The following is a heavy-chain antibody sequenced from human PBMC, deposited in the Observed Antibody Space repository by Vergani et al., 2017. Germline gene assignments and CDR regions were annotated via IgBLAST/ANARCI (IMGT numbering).Heavy chain of an antibody. V-gene: IGHV3-21*01. CDR1: GFTLRSYS. CDR2: ISSSSSYI. Sequence: EVQLVESGGGRVKPGGSLRLSCAASGFTLRSYSMNWVRQAPGKGLEWVSSISSSSSYIYYADSVKGRFTISRDNAKNSLYLQMNSLRAEDTAVYYCARDVDTAMVYYYYGMDVWGQGP. D-gene: IGHD5-18*01. J-gene: IGHJ6*02. CDR3: ARDVDTAMVYYYYGMDV.